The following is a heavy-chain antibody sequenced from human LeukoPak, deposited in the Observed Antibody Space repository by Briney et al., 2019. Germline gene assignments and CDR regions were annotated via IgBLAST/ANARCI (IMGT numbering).Heavy chain of an antibody. Sequence: GGSLRLSCATSGFSFSSYAMSWVRQAPGKGLEWVSAMSSSDDGRYYAASVRGRFAISRDTSRSTLYLQMNSLRAEDAAVYYCAKAPVTSCRGAFCYPFDYWGQGTLVTVSS. CDR3: AKAPVTSCRGAFCYPFDY. D-gene: IGHD2-15*01. V-gene: IGHV3-23*01. CDR2: MSSSDDGR. J-gene: IGHJ4*02. CDR1: GFSFSSYA.